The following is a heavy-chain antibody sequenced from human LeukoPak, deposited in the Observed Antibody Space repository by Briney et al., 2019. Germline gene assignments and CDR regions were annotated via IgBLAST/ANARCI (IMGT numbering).Heavy chain of an antibody. V-gene: IGHV4-61*01. CDR2: IYYSGST. D-gene: IGHD3-10*01. Sequence: SETLSLTCTVSGGSVSSGSYYRSWIRQPPGKGLEWIGYIYYSGSTNHNPSLKSRVTISADTSKNQFSLKLSSVTAADTAVYYCARAPSTYFYGLGTYSNYFDYWGQGTLVTVSS. CDR1: GGSVSSGSYY. J-gene: IGHJ4*02. CDR3: ARAPSTYFYGLGTYSNYFDY.